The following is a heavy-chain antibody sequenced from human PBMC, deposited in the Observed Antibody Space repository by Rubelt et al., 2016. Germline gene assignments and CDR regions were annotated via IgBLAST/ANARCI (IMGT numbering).Heavy chain of an antibody. CDR2: IYYRWRT. CDR3: ARDTTKYDFDY. J-gene: IGHJ4*02. V-gene: IGHV4-59*01. Sequence: QVQLEESGPGLVKPSETLSLTCNVSGGFISTYYWNWMLQPPGKGLKWIGDIYYRWRTNYNPSLKSTVTISVDTSKNQFSLKLSSVTAAETAVYYCARDTTKYDFDYWGQGTLVTVSS. D-gene: IGHD1-14*01. CDR1: GGFISTYY.